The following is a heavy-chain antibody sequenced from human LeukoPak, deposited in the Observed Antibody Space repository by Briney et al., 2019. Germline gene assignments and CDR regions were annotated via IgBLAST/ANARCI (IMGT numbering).Heavy chain of an antibody. J-gene: IGHJ6*02. Sequence: GGSLRLSCAASGLTLSSYAMSWVRQAPGKGLEWVSAISGSGGSTYYADSVKGRFTISRDNSKNTLYLQMNSLRAEDTAVYYCAKGGVPRYYYYGMDVWGQGTTVTVSS. D-gene: IGHD3-10*01. V-gene: IGHV3-23*01. CDR2: ISGSGGST. CDR3: AKGGVPRYYYYGMDV. CDR1: GLTLSSYA.